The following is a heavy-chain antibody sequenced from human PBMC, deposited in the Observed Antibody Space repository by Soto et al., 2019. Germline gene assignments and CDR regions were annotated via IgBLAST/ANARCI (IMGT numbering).Heavy chain of an antibody. D-gene: IGHD2-21*01. J-gene: IGHJ6*02. V-gene: IGHV4-31*03. CDR3: AASCVACGGFNYYGMDV. CDR2: IYYSGTT. Sequence: SETLSLTCTVSGGSISSGGYYWYWIRQHPGKGLERIGYIYYSGTTYYNPSLKSRVTISVDTSKNQFSLKLSSVTAADTAVYYCAASCVACGGFNYYGMDVWGQGTTVT. CDR1: GGSISSGGYY.